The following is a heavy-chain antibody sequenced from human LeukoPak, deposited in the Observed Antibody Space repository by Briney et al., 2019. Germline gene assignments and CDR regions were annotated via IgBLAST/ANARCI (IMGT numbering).Heavy chain of an antibody. CDR2: ISGSGGST. Sequence: GGSLRLSCAASGFTFSSYAMSWVRQAPGKGLEWVSAISGSGGSTYYADSVKGRLTISRDNSKNTLYLQMNSLRAEDTAVYYCAKLDYGDYGYFDLWGRGTLVTVSS. V-gene: IGHV3-23*01. D-gene: IGHD4-17*01. CDR3: AKLDYGDYGYFDL. CDR1: GFTFSSYA. J-gene: IGHJ2*01.